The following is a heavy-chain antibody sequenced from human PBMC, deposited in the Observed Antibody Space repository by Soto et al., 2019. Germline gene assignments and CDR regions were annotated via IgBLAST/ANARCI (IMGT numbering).Heavy chain of an antibody. CDR2: IKQDASEK. V-gene: IGHV3-7*05. D-gene: IGHD4-4*01. CDR1: GFTFSNFW. Sequence: EVQLVESGGGLVQPGGSLRLSCAASGFTFSNFWMSWVRQAPGKGLGWVANIKQDASEKYYVDSVKGRFTISRDNDKNSLYLQMNSLRAEDTAVYYCARVPSHDYSIWGTFDYWGQGTLVTVSS. CDR3: ARVPSHDYSIWGTFDY. J-gene: IGHJ4*02.